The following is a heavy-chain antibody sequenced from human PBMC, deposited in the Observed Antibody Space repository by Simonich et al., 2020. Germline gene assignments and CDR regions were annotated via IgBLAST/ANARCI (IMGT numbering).Heavy chain of an antibody. Sequence: QVQLQESGPGLVKPSETLSLTCTVSGGSISSYYWSWIRQPPGKGLEWIGYIYYRGSNTYNPSLKSLVTISVDTSKNQFSLKLSSVTAADTAVYYCARHDRWLQFYFDYWGQGTLVTVSS. CDR1: GGSISSYY. D-gene: IGHD5-12*01. J-gene: IGHJ4*02. CDR2: IYYRGSN. V-gene: IGHV4-59*08. CDR3: ARHDRWLQFYFDY.